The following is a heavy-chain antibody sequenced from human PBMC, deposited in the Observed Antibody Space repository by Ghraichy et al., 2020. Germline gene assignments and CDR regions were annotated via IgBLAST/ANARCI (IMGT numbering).Heavy chain of an antibody. D-gene: IGHD2-2*01. Sequence: ASVKVSCKASGYTFTSYDINWVRQATGQGLEWMGWMNPNSGNTGYAQKFQGRVTMTRNTSISTAYMELSSLRSEDTAVYYCASSSTRAAGYGMDVWGQGTTVTVSS. CDR2: MNPNSGNT. V-gene: IGHV1-8*01. CDR3: ASSSTRAAGYGMDV. J-gene: IGHJ6*02. CDR1: GYTFTSYD.